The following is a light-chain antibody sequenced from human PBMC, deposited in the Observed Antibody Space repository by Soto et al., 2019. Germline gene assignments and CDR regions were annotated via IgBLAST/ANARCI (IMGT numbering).Light chain of an antibody. CDR3: MQILSRLT. CDR2: GAS. J-gene: IGKJ4*01. V-gene: IGKV2D-29*01. Sequence: IVLTQTPLSLSVTPGQPASISCKSAQSLVYSDGKTYLYWYLQKPGQPPQPLIYGASNRFSGVPERFSGSGSGTDFTLTIRRVEADDVGVYFCMQILSRLTFGGGTKVDIK. CDR1: QSLVYSDGKTY.